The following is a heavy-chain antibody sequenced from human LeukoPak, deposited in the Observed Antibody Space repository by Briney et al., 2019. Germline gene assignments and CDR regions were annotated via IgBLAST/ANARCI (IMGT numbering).Heavy chain of an antibody. CDR2: IRYDGSNK. Sequence: GGSLRLSCAGSGSTFDDYAMHRVRQAPGKGLEWVAFIRYDGSNKYYADSVKGRFTISRDNSKNTLYLQMNSLRAEDTAVYYCAKGPRLGGAFDIWGQGTMVTVSS. CDR1: GSTFDDYA. J-gene: IGHJ3*02. CDR3: AKGPRLGGAFDI. V-gene: IGHV3-30*02. D-gene: IGHD6-19*01.